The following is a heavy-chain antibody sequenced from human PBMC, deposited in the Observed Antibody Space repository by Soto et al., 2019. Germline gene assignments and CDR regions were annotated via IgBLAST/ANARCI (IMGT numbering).Heavy chain of an antibody. D-gene: IGHD3-22*01. CDR1: GGSVSSGSYY. CDR2: IYYTGGT. V-gene: IGHV4-61*01. CDR3: ARDPNYYGSSGYWD. J-gene: IGHJ4*02. Sequence: SETLSLTCTVSGGSVSSGSYYWSWIRQPPGKGLEWIGYIYYTGGTNYNPSLKSRVTISVDTSKNQFSLKLSSVTAADTAVYYCARDPNYYGSSGYWDWGQGTLVTVSS.